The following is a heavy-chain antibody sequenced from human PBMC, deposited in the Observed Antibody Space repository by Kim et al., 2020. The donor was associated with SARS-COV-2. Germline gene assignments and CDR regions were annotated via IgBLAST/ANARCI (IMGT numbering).Heavy chain of an antibody. Sequence: SETLSLTCTVSGGPVSSGSYYWTWIRQPPGKELEWIGSFSYSGGTNYNPSIKSRVTISLDTSKNQFSLNLNSVTAADTAVYYCARDRGSSGNSYYFDYWGQGALVTVSS. CDR3: ARDRGSSGNSYYFDY. D-gene: IGHD3-22*01. V-gene: IGHV4-61*01. CDR1: GGPVSSGSYY. CDR2: FSYSGGT. J-gene: IGHJ4*02.